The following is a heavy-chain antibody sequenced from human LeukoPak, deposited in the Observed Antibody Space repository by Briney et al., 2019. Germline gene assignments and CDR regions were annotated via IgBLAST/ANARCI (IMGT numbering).Heavy chain of an antibody. Sequence: PSETLSLTCTVSGGSISSYYWSWIRQPPGKGLEWIGYIYYSGSTNYNPSLRSRVTISVDTSKNQFSLKLSSVTAADTAVYYCARDWHSSGWPNWFDPWGQGTLVTVSS. D-gene: IGHD6-19*01. J-gene: IGHJ5*02. V-gene: IGHV4-59*12. CDR1: GGSISSYY. CDR2: IYYSGST. CDR3: ARDWHSSGWPNWFDP.